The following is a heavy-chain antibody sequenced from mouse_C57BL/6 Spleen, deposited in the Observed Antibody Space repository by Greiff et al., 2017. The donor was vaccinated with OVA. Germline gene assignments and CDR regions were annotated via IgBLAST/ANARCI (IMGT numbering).Heavy chain of an antibody. D-gene: IGHD1-1*01. CDR3: TRNYGSSYGYFDV. V-gene: IGHV6-6*01. Sequence: EVMLVESGGGLVQPGGSMKLSCAASGFTFSDAWMDWVRQSPEKGLEWVAEIRNKANNPATYYAESVKGRFTISRDDSKSSVYLQMNSLRAEDTGIYYCTRNYGSSYGYFDVWGTGTTVTVSS. J-gene: IGHJ1*03. CDR2: IRNKANNPAT. CDR1: GFTFSDAW.